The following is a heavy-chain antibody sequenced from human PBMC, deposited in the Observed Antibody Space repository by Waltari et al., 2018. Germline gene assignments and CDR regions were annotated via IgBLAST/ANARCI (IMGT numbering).Heavy chain of an antibody. J-gene: IGHJ5*02. CDR1: GDSLSNYY. V-gene: IGHV4-59*01. CDR3: ARDSGSSWAFDP. Sequence: QVQLRESGPGLVKPSETLSLTCTVSGDSLSNYYWSWIRQPPGKRLEWLGHIYFRGSTAYNPSLRSRVTISIETSQNQFSLTLTSVTAADTAVYYCARDSGSSWAFDPWGQGTLVTVSS. CDR2: IYFRGST. D-gene: IGHD6-13*01.